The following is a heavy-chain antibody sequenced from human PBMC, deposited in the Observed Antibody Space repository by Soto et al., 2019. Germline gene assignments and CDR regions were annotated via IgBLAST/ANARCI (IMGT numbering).Heavy chain of an antibody. V-gene: IGHV3-33*01. CDR1: GFTFSRQA. CDR2: IWYHGIDK. D-gene: IGHD2-15*01. J-gene: IGHJ4*02. CDR3: ATGFLGFCTGGNCPLDY. Sequence: QVQLVESGGGVVQPERSLRLSCAASGFTFSRQAMHWVRQAPGTGLEWVAVIWYHGIDKYYADSVKGRFTISRDNSKNTVYLQMNSLRGEDTAVYYCATGFLGFCTGGNCPLDYWGQGTLVTVSS.